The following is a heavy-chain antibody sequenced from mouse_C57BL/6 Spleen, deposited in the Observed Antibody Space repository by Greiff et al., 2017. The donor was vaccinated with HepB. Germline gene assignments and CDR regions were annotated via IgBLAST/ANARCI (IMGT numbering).Heavy chain of an antibody. V-gene: IGHV1-81*01. D-gene: IGHD3-2*02. CDR1: GYTFTSYG. CDR3: ARDSSGYGWCAY. J-gene: IGHJ3*01. Sequence: QVQLKQSGAELARPGASVKLSCQASGYTFTSYGISWVKQRTGQGLEWIGEIYPRSGNTYYNEKFKGKATLTADKSSSTAYMELRSLTSEDSAVYFCARDSSGYGWCAYWGQGTLVTVSA. CDR2: IYPRSGNT.